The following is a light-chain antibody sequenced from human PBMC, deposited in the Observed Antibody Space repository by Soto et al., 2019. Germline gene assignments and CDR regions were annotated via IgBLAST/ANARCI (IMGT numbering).Light chain of an antibody. J-gene: IGLJ2*01. Sequence: SYELTRPPSVSVSPGQTARITCSGDALPKQYAYWYQQKPGQAPVLVIYKDSERPSGIPERFSGSSSGTTVTLTISGVQAEDEADYYCQSADSRGTYVVFGGGTKVTVL. V-gene: IGLV3-25*02. CDR3: QSADSRGTYVV. CDR2: KDS. CDR1: ALPKQY.